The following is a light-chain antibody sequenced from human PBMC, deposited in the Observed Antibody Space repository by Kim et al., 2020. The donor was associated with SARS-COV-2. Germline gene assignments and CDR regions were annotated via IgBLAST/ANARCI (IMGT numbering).Light chain of an antibody. CDR1: QGISSA. V-gene: IGKV1-NL1*01. CDR3: QQSYSIPWT. J-gene: IGKJ1*01. CDR2: GAS. Sequence: ASVGDTVTITGRASQGISSALAWYRQRPGIAPKLLLYGASRLQSGVPSRFSGSGFGTDYTLTISSLQPEDVGTYYCQQSYSIPWTFGQGTKVDIK.